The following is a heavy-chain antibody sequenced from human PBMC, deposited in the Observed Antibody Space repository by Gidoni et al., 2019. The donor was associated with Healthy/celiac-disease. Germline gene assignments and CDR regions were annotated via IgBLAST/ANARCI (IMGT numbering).Heavy chain of an antibody. Sequence: QVQLQQWGAGLLKPSETLSLTCAVYGGSFSGYYWSWIRQPPGKGLEWMGEINHSGSTNYTPSLKSRVTISVDTSKNQFALKLSSVTAADTAVYYCARRGVKPRYYGMDVWGQGTTVTVSS. J-gene: IGHJ6*02. V-gene: IGHV4-34*01. CDR3: ARRGVKPRYYGMDV. D-gene: IGHD6-13*01. CDR1: GGSFSGYY. CDR2: INHSGST.